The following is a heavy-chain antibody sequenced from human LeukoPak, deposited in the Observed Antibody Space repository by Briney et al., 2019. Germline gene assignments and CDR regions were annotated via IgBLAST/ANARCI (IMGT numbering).Heavy chain of an antibody. D-gene: IGHD6-19*01. CDR3: TVAVAEY. Sequence: PGGSLRLSCAASGFTFSSYGMNWVRQAPGKGLEWVAVISYDGSNKYYADSVKGRFTISRDNSKNTLYLQMNSLRGEDTAVYYCTVAVAEYWGQGTLVTVSS. CDR2: ISYDGSNK. CDR1: GFTFSSYG. J-gene: IGHJ4*02. V-gene: IGHV3-30*03.